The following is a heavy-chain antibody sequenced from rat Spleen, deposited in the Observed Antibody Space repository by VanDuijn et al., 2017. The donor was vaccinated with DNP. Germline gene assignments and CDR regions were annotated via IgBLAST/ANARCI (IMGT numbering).Heavy chain of an antibody. Sequence: EVQLVESGGGLVQPGRSLRLSCAASGFTFSNYDMAWVRQAPTKGLEWVASISTSGGSTYYRDSVKGRFTVSRDNAKSTLYLQMDSLRSEDTATYYCARRGYYDGSYDYWGQGVMVTVSS. D-gene: IGHD1-12*02. CDR2: ISTSGGST. CDR3: ARRGYYDGSYDY. V-gene: IGHV5S23*01. J-gene: IGHJ2*01. CDR1: GFTFSNYD.